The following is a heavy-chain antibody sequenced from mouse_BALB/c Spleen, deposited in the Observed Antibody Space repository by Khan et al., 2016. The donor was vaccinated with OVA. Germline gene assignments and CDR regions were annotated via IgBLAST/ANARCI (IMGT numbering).Heavy chain of an antibody. D-gene: IGHD2-14*01. CDR1: GDSITSGY. V-gene: IGHV3-8*02. CDR2: INYSGST. CDR3: ARCGYRYDFDY. J-gene: IGHJ2*01. Sequence: EVQLVESGPSLVKPSQTLSLTCSVTGDSITSGYWNWIRKFPGNKLEYMGYINYSGSTYYNPSLKGRISITRDTSKNQYCLQLNSVTTEDTATYYCARCGYRYDFDYWGQGTTLTVSS.